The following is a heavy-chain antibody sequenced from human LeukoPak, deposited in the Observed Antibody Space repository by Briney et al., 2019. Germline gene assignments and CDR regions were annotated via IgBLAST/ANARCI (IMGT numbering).Heavy chain of an antibody. J-gene: IGHJ6*02. CDR2: INPNSGGT. Sequence: ASVKVSCKASGYTFTSYYMHWVRQAPGQGLEWMGWINPNSGGTNYAQKFQGRVTMTRDTSISTAYMELSRLRSDDTAVYYCARGDCSSTSCYGNYYGMDVWGQGTTVTVSS. CDR3: ARGDCSSTSCYGNYYGMDV. D-gene: IGHD2-2*01. V-gene: IGHV1-2*02. CDR1: GYTFTSYY.